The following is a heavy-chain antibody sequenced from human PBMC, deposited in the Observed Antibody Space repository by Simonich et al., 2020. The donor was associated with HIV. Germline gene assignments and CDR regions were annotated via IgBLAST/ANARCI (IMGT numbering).Heavy chain of an antibody. D-gene: IGHD7-27*01. CDR1: GFTFSNYG. Sequence: EVQLLESGGGLVQPGGSLRISCAASGFTFSNYGMSWVPQAPGKGLEWDYGFRGSGSTPYYADSVRGRFTISRDNSKNTLYLQMNSLRAEDTAVYFCAKDNTNWGSIGWYFDLWGRGTLVTVSS. CDR2: FRGSGSTP. J-gene: IGHJ2*01. CDR3: AKDNTNWGSIGWYFDL. V-gene: IGHV3-23*01.